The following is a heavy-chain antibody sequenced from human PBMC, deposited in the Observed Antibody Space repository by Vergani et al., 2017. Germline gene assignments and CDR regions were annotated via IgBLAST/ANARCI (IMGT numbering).Heavy chain of an antibody. V-gene: IGHV3-30*04. D-gene: IGHD3-16*02. CDR3: ARDGIWGSYRTTRLDY. Sequence: QVQLVESGGGVVQPGRSLRLSCAASGFTFSSYAMHWVRQAPGKGLEWVVVISYDGSNKYYADSVKGRFTISRDNSKNTLYLQMNSLRAEDTAVYYCARDGIWGSYRTTRLDYWGQGTLVTVSS. CDR2: ISYDGSNK. J-gene: IGHJ4*02. CDR1: GFTFSSYA.